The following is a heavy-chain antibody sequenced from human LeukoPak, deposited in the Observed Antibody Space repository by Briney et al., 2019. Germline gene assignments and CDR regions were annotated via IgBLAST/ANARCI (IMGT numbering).Heavy chain of an antibody. Sequence: GGSLRLSCVGSGFTSIAYALTWARQAPGKGLEWVSGISGGGVTTYYADSVRGRFTISRDNSKNTLYLQMNSLRADDTAIYYCARNQQLGGHSYYYYGMDVWGQGTTVTVSS. D-gene: IGHD3-16*01. J-gene: IGHJ6*02. V-gene: IGHV3-23*01. CDR1: GFTSIAYA. CDR2: ISGGGVTT. CDR3: ARNQQLGGHSYYYYGMDV.